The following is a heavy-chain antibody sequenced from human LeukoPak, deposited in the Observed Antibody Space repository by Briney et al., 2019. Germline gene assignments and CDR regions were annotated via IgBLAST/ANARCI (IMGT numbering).Heavy chain of an antibody. CDR3: AKSRGYSYGYPFDY. D-gene: IGHD5-18*01. J-gene: IGHJ4*02. CDR1: GFTFSGYG. Sequence: PGGSLRLSCAASGFTFSGYGMHWVRQAPGKGLEWVAFIRYDGSNKYYADSVKGRFTISRDNSKNTLYLQMNSLRAEDAAVYYCAKSRGYSYGYPFDYWGQGTLVTVSS. V-gene: IGHV3-30*02. CDR2: IRYDGSNK.